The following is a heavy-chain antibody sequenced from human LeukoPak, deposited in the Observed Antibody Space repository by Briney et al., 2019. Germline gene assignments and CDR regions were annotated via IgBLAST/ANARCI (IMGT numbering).Heavy chain of an antibody. CDR2: IYYSGRT. V-gene: IGHV4-59*08. D-gene: IGHD5-12*01. CDR3: ARQASWLPCFGL. CDR1: GGSVSNYY. Sequence: SETLSLTCTVSGGSVSNYYWSWIRQSPGKGLEWIAYIYYSGRTNYNPSLKSRVTISVDTAENQFSLKLSSVTAADTALYFCARQASWLPCFGLWGRGTLVSVSS. J-gene: IGHJ2*01.